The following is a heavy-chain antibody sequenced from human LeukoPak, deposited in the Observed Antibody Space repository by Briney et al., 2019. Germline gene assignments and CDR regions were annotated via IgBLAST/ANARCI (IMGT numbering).Heavy chain of an antibody. J-gene: IGHJ5*02. CDR3: ARRNYGQQGWFDP. CDR1: GGSISSYY. V-gene: IGHV4-59*08. D-gene: IGHD3-10*01. CDR2: IYYSGST. Sequence: PSETLSLTCTVSGGSISSYYWSWIRQPPGKGLEWIGYIYYSGSTNYNPSLKSRITISVDTSKNQFSLKLSSVTAADTAVYYCARRNYGQQGWFDPWGQGTLVTVSS.